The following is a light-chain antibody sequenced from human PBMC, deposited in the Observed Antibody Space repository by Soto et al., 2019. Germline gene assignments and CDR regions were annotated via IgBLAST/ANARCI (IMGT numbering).Light chain of an antibody. V-gene: IGKV1-5*03. CDR2: KAS. CDR3: QHYNSYSEA. J-gene: IGKJ1*01. CDR1: QTISSW. Sequence: DIQMNQSPSTLFGSVGDRVTITCRASQTISSWLAWYQQKQGKAPKVXIYKASTLKSGVPSRFSGSGAGTECTRTISSLQPDDVETDDCQHYNSYSEAFGQGTKVDNK.